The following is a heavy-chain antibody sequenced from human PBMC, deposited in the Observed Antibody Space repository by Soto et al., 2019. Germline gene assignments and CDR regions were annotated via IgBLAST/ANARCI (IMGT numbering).Heavy chain of an antibody. CDR3: ARFSEIPK. Sequence: GGSLRLSCAASAFTFSSYAMTWVRQAPGKGLEWVSVINHNGVSTYYADSVKGRFTISRDNAKNTLYLQMNILRPEDTAVYYCARFSEIPKWGQGTLVTVSS. V-gene: IGHV3-23*01. CDR2: INHNGVST. CDR1: AFTFSSYA. J-gene: IGHJ4*02.